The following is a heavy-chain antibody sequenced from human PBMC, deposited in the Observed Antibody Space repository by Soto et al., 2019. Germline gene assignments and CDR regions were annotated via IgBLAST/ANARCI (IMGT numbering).Heavy chain of an antibody. V-gene: IGHV3-53*01. Sequence: GGSLRLSCAASGFTVSSNYMSWVRQAPGKGLEWVSVIYSGGSTYYADSVKGRFTISSDNSKNTLYLQMNSLRAEDTAVYYCARDGQGRRWFGELLGLGVGYYGMDVWGQGTTVTVSS. J-gene: IGHJ6*02. CDR2: IYSGGST. D-gene: IGHD3-10*01. CDR1: GFTVSSNY. CDR3: ARDGQGRRWFGELLGLGVGYYGMDV.